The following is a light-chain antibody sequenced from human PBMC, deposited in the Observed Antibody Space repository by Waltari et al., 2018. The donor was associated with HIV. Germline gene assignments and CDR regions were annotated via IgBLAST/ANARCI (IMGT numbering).Light chain of an antibody. CDR3: CSYTSSSTLWV. Sequence: QSALTQPASVSGSPGQSITISCSGTSSDLDIYNYVSWYQQHPGKAPKLMIYDFTNRPSGCSDRVSCSTSGNTAALTISGLQAEDEANYYCCSYTSSSTLWVFGGGTKLTVL. CDR1: SSDLDIYNY. J-gene: IGLJ3*02. CDR2: DFT. V-gene: IGLV2-14*03.